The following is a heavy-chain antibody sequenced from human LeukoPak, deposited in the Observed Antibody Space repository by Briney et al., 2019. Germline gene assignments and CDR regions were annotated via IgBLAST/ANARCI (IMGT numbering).Heavy chain of an antibody. J-gene: IGHJ4*02. V-gene: IGHV3-33*06. CDR1: GFTFSSYG. D-gene: IGHD7-27*01. CDR2: IWYDGSNK. CDR3: AKDGGLWVSAHWGDS. Sequence: GGSLRLSCAASGFTFSSYGMHWVRQAPGKGLEWVALIWYDGSNKYYADSVKGRLTISRDNSKNTLYVQMNSLRAEDTAVYYCAKDGGLWVSAHWGDSWGRGTLVTVSS.